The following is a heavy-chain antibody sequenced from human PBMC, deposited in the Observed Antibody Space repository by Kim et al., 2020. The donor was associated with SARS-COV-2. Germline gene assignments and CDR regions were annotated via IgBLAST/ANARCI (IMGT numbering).Heavy chain of an antibody. Sequence: LKSRVTISVDTSKNQFSLKLSSVTAADTAVYYCARGVLPSYYYYYYGMDVWGQGTTVTVSS. D-gene: IGHD3-10*01. CDR3: ARGVLPSYYYYYYGMDV. V-gene: IGHV4-34*01. J-gene: IGHJ6*02.